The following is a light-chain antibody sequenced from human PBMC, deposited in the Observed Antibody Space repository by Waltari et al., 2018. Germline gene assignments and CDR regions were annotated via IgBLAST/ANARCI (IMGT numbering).Light chain of an antibody. V-gene: IGKV3-20*01. Sequence: EIVLTQSPGTLALSPGERATLSCRASQSVGRALAWYQQKPGQAPRLLIYDASSRTTGIPDRFRGSGSGTDFSLTISRVEPEDCAVYYCQMYVRLPVTFGQGTKVEVK. CDR1: QSVGRA. CDR2: DAS. J-gene: IGKJ1*01. CDR3: QMYVRLPVT.